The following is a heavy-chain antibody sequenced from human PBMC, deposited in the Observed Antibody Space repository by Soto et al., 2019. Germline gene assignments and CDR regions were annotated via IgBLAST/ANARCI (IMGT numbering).Heavy chain of an antibody. CDR1: GYDFSSYV. V-gene: IGHV1-3*01. J-gene: IGHJ4*02. D-gene: IGHD5-12*01. CDR2: INADNGDT. CDR3: AKAFVEMATIAPLGY. Sequence: ASVKVSCKPAGYDFSSYVLHCVRQAPGQGLEWMGWINADNGDTKYSQKFQDRVTITRDTSASVAYMEMSSLRSEDTAVYYCAKAFVEMATIAPLGYWGQGTLVTVSS.